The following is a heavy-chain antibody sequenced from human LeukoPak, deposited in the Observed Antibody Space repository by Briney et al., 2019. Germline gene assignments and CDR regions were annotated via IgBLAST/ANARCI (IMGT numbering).Heavy chain of an antibody. CDR1: GYTFTSYG. J-gene: IGHJ4*02. D-gene: IGHD6-25*01. CDR2: INPNSGGT. V-gene: IGHV1-2*02. Sequence: GASVKVSCKASGYTFTSYGISWVRQAPGQGLEWMGWINPNSGGTNYAQKFQGRVTMTRDTSISTAYMELSRLRSDDTAVYYCARDFSDSSAVGNDYFDYWGQGTLVTVSS. CDR3: ARDFSDSSAVGNDYFDY.